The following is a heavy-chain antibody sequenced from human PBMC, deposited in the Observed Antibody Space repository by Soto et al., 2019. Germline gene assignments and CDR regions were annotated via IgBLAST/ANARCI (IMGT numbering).Heavy chain of an antibody. CDR3: ARGRGFGSGWNDYFDY. Sequence: QVQLVESGGGVVQPGRSLRLSCAASGFTFSDFAMYWVRQAPGKGLEWVAVISYDATRQHYAHAVEGRFIISRDWNTLYLQLNSLRPHDTAVYYYARGRGFGSGWNDYFDYWGQGTLVTVSS. V-gene: IGHV3-30*04. J-gene: IGHJ4*02. CDR2: ISYDATRQ. CDR1: GFTFSDFA. D-gene: IGHD6-19*01.